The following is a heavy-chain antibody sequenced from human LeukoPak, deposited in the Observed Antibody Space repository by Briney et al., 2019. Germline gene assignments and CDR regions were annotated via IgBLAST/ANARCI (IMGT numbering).Heavy chain of an antibody. V-gene: IGHV1-2*02. D-gene: IGHD3-22*01. Sequence: GASVKVSCEASGYTFTGYYMHWVRQAPGQGLEWMGWINPNSGGTNYAQKFQGRVTMTRDTSISTAYMELSRLRSDDTAVYYCARTLLPRYYYDSSGYSLDAFDIWGQGTMVTVSS. CDR2: INPNSGGT. CDR1: GYTFTGYY. J-gene: IGHJ3*02. CDR3: ARTLLPRYYYDSSGYSLDAFDI.